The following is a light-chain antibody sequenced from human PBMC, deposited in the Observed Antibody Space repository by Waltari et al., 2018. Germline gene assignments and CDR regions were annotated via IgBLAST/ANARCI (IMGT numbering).Light chain of an antibody. V-gene: IGKV1-6*01. CDR1: QGIRND. CDR2: AAS. J-gene: IGKJ1*01. CDR3: LQDYNYPWT. Sequence: AIQMTQFPSSLSASGGDRVTITCRASQGIRNDLGWYQQKPGKAPKLLIYAASSLQSGVPSRFSGSGSGTDFTLTISSLQPEDFATYYCLQDYNYPWTFGQGTKVEIK.